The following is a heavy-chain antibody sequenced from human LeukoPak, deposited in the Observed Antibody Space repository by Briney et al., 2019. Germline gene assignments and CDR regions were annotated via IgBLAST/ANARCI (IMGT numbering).Heavy chain of an antibody. CDR3: AREWAAYGRSSLDY. D-gene: IGHD2-21*01. V-gene: IGHV1-69*13. J-gene: IGHJ4*02. CDR2: ILPGFGTS. Sequence: ASVKVSCKASGDTVTRHGFSWVRQTPGRGLEWMGGILPGFGTSNSAQKFQGRFTMTVDESTNSLFMELSRLNSEDTAVYYCAREWAAYGRSSLDYWGQGTLVTVSS. CDR1: GDTVTRHG.